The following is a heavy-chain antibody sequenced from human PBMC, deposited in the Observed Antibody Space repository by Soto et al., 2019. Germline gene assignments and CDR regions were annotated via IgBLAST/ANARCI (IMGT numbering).Heavy chain of an antibody. V-gene: IGHV3-7*01. CDR1: GFTFSTYL. CDR3: ARYSSAWGL. J-gene: IGHJ4*02. CDR2: IKYDGSET. D-gene: IGHD6-19*01. Sequence: SLRLSCAASGFTFSTYLMSWVRQAPGKGLEWVANIKYDGSETYYVDSVKGRFTISRDNAKNSLCLQMNSLRGEDTAVYYCARYSSAWGLWGQGTLVTVSS.